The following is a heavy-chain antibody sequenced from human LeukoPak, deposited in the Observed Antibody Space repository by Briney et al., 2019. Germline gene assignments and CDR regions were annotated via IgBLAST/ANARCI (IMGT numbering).Heavy chain of an antibody. CDR1: GGSISSGGYS. J-gene: IGHJ6*02. D-gene: IGHD4-17*01. Sequence: SETLPLTCAVSGGSISSGGYSWSWIRQPPGKGLEWIGYIYYSGSTYYNPSLKSRVTISVDTSKNQFSLKLSSVTAADAAVYYCARGEGYGDPPYYYYGMDVWGQGTTVTVSS. CDR2: IYYSGST. V-gene: IGHV4-30-2*05. CDR3: ARGEGYGDPPYYYYGMDV.